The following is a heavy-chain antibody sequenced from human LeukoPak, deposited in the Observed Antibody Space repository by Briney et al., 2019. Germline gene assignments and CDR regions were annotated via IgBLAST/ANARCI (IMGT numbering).Heavy chain of an antibody. CDR3: ARGRDILVEDWFDP. Sequence: GASVKVSCKVSGYTLTELSMHWVRQATGQGLEWMGWMNPNSGNTGYAQKFQGRVTITRNTSISTAYMELSSLRSEDTAVYYCARGRDILVEDWFDPWGQGTLVTVSS. V-gene: IGHV1-8*03. CDR1: GYTLTELS. D-gene: IGHD3-3*02. CDR2: MNPNSGNT. J-gene: IGHJ5*02.